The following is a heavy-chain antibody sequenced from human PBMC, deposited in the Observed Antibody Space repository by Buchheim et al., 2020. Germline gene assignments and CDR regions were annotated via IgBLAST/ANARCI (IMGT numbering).Heavy chain of an antibody. Sequence: QVQLVESGGGLVKPGGSLRLSCAASGFTFSDYYMCWIRPAPGKGLEWVPFISDSSSTIYSAASVKGRFTFSRDNAKNPLHLQINSLRAEDTAVYYWARGKIRVLVWLLSDNWFDTWGQGTL. J-gene: IGHJ5*02. CDR3: ARGKIRVLVWLLSDNWFDT. D-gene: IGHD3-3*01. CDR1: GFTFSDYY. V-gene: IGHV3-11*01. CDR2: ISDSSSTI.